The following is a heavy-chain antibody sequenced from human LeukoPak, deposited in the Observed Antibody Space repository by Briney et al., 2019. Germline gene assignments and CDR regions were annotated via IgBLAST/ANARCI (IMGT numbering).Heavy chain of an antibody. CDR1: GGSISSSSYY. Sequence: SETLSLTCTVSGGSISSSSYYWGWIRQPPGKGLEWIGSIYYSGSTNYYPSLKSRVTISVDTSKNQISLKLSSVTAADTAVYYCASPKYSSGTFDPWGQGTQVTVSS. D-gene: IGHD6-19*01. CDR3: ASPKYSSGTFDP. J-gene: IGHJ5*02. V-gene: IGHV4-39*01. CDR2: IYYSGST.